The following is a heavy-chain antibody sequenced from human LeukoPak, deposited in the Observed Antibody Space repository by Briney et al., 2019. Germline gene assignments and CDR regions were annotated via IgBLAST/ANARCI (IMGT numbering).Heavy chain of an antibody. V-gene: IGHV4-59*08. J-gene: IGHJ6*02. D-gene: IGHD3-3*01. CDR3: ARHKVTIRGMDV. Sequence: PSETLSLTCTVSGGSISSYYWSWIRQPPGKGLEWIGYIYYSGSTNYNPSLKSRVTISVDTSKNQFSLKLSSVTAADTAVYYCARHKVTIRGMDVWGQGTTVTVSS. CDR1: GGSISSYY. CDR2: IYYSGST.